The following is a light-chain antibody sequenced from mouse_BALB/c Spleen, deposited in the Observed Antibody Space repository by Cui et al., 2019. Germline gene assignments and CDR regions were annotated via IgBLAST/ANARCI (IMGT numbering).Light chain of an antibody. CDR3: HQRSSYPYT. Sequence: IVLTQSPAIMSASPGEKVTMTCSASSSISYMHWYQQKPGTAPKRWIYDTSKLASGVPARFSGSGSGTSYSLTISSMEAEEAATYYCHQRSSYPYTFGGGTKLEIK. CDR1: SSISY. CDR2: DTS. V-gene: IGKV4-70*01. J-gene: IGKJ2*01.